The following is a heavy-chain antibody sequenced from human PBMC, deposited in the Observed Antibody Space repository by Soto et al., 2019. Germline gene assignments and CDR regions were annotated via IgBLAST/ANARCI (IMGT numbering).Heavy chain of an antibody. J-gene: IGHJ3*02. D-gene: IGHD3-3*01. Sequence: QVQLVQSGAEVKKPGSSVKVSCKASGGTFSRYTISWVRQAPGQGLEWMGRIIPILGIANYAQKFQGRVTMTADKSTSTAYMELSSLRSEDTAVYYCARGGSGYAFDIWGQGTMVTVSS. CDR2: IIPILGIA. V-gene: IGHV1-69*02. CDR3: ARGGSGYAFDI. CDR1: GGTFSRYT.